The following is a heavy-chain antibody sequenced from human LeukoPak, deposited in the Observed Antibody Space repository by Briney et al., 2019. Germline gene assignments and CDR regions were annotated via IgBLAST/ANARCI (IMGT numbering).Heavy chain of an antibody. CDR1: GFTFNNYG. J-gene: IGHJ4*02. Sequence: PGGSLRLSCAASGFTFNNYGITWVRQAPGKGLEWVSTISGSGGSTYYADSVKGRFTISRDNSRTALSLQMNSLRAEDTAIYYCAKSDSAVPTIWGGLDFWGQGTLVTISS. CDR2: ISGSGGST. D-gene: IGHD5-12*01. CDR3: AKSDSAVPTIWGGLDF. V-gene: IGHV3-23*01.